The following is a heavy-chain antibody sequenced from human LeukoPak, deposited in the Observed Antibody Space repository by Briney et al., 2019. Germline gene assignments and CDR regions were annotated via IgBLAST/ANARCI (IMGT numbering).Heavy chain of an antibody. CDR1: GYTLTELS. Sequence: ASVKVSCKVSGYTLTELSMHWVRQAPGKGLEWMGGFDPEDGETIYAQKFQGRVTMTEDTSTDTAYMELSSLRSEDTAVYYCATGGIVGATTPLGAFDIWGQGTMVTVSS. J-gene: IGHJ3*02. CDR2: FDPEDGET. D-gene: IGHD1-26*01. CDR3: ATGGIVGATTPLGAFDI. V-gene: IGHV1-24*01.